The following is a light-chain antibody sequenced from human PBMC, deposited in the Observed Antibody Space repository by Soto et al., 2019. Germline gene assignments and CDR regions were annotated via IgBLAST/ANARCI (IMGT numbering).Light chain of an antibody. J-gene: IGKJ5*01. Sequence: EIVLTQSPGTLSLSPGERATLSCRASQSVSSNLAWYQQKPGQAPRLLIYGASTRATGIPARFSGSGSGTEFTLTISSPQSEDFAVYYCQKYNNWPPITFGQGTRLEIK. V-gene: IGKV3-15*01. CDR2: GAS. CDR1: QSVSSN. CDR3: QKYNNWPPIT.